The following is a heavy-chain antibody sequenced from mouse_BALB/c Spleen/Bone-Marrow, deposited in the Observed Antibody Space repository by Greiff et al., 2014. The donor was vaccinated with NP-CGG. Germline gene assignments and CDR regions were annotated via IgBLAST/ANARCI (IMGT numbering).Heavy chain of an antibody. Sequence: EVQLQQSGAELVRPGALVKLSCKASGFNIKDYYMHWVKQRPEQGLEWIGWIDPENGNTIYDPKFQGKATITADTSSNTAYLQLSSLTSEDTAVYYCAGWDYYGSSYRYFDVWGAGTTVTVSS. D-gene: IGHD1-1*01. V-gene: IGHV14-1*02. CDR1: GFNIKDYY. CDR3: AGWDYYGSSYRYFDV. J-gene: IGHJ1*01. CDR2: IDPENGNT.